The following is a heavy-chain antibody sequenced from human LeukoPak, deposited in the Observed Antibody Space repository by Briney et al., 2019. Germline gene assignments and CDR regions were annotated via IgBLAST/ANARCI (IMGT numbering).Heavy chain of an antibody. J-gene: IGHJ3*02. CDR2: INPSGGST. CDR3: ASPGRNYYDSSGYYYAFDI. D-gene: IGHD3-22*01. Sequence: ASVTVSFTASGYTFTSYYMHWVRQAPGQGLEWMGIINPSGGSTSYAQKFQGRVTMTRDTSTSTVYMELSSLRSEDTAVYYCASPGRNYYDSSGYYYAFDIWGQGTMVTVSS. V-gene: IGHV1-46*01. CDR1: GYTFTSYY.